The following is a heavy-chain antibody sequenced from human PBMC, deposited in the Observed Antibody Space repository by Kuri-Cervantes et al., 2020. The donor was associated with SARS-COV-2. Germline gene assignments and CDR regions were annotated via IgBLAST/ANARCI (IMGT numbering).Heavy chain of an antibody. Sequence: SLKISCAASGFTFDDYAMHWVRQAPGKGLEWVSGISWNSGSIGYADSVKGRFTISRDNAKNSLYLQMNSLRAEDTALYYCAKDIDTASVVVPAAINFDYWGQGTLVTVSP. CDR3: AKDIDTASVVVPAAINFDY. D-gene: IGHD2-2*02. J-gene: IGHJ4*02. CDR1: GFTFDDYA. CDR2: ISWNSGSI. V-gene: IGHV3-9*01.